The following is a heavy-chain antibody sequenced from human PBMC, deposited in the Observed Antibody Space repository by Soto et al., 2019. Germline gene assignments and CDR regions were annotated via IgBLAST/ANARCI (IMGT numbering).Heavy chain of an antibody. CDR1: GGSISSYY. Sequence: TSETLSLTCTVSGGSISSYYWSWIRQPPGKGLEWIGYIYYSGSTNYNPSLKSRVTISVDTSKNQFSLKLSSVTAADTAVYYCARGYSYGGIDGYWGQGTLVTVSS. V-gene: IGHV4-59*01. J-gene: IGHJ4*02. D-gene: IGHD5-18*01. CDR2: IYYSGST. CDR3: ARGYSYGGIDGY.